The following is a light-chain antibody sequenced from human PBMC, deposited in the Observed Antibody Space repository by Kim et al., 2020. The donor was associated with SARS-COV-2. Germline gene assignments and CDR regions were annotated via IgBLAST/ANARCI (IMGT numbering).Light chain of an antibody. CDR3: QQLNSYPLT. CDR1: QGISSY. Sequence: IPLTPTPSSLSASVGDRVTITCRASQGISSYLAWYQQKPGKAPKLLIYAASTLQSGVPSRFSGSGSGTDFTLTISSLQPEDFATYYCQQLNSYPLTFGGGTKVDIK. V-gene: IGKV1-9*01. J-gene: IGKJ4*01. CDR2: AAS.